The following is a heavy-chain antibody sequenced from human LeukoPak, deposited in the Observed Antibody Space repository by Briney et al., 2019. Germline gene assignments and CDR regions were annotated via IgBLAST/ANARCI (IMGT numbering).Heavy chain of an antibody. Sequence: PSETLSLTCTVSGGSISSYYWSWIRQPPGKGLEWIGYIYYSGSTNYNPSLKSRVTISVDTSKNQFSLKLSSVTAADTAVYYCARAYGDYEEFYYFDYWGQGTLVTVSS. D-gene: IGHD4-17*01. CDR1: GGSISSYY. J-gene: IGHJ4*02. CDR2: IYYSGST. CDR3: ARAYGDYEEFYYFDY. V-gene: IGHV4-59*01.